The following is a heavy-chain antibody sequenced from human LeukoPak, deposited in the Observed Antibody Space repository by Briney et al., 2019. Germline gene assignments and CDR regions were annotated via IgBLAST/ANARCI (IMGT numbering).Heavy chain of an antibody. CDR1: GGSFSGYY. CDR2: INHSGST. D-gene: IGHD6-25*01. V-gene: IGHV4-34*01. Sequence: SETLSLTCAVYGGSFSGYYWSWIRQPPGKGLEWIGEINHSGSTNYNPSLKSRVTISVDTSKNQFSLKLSSVTAADTAVYYCARSGYSSGRRVGGMDVWGQGTTVTVSS. CDR3: ARSGYSSGRRVGGMDV. J-gene: IGHJ6*02.